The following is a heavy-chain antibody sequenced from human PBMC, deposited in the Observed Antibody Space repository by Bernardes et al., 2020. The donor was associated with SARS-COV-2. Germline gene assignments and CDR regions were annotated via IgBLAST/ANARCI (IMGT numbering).Heavy chain of an antibody. J-gene: IGHJ4*02. CDR2: SYYTGTT. Sequence: SETLSLTCTVSGDSISSNYWSWIRQPPGKGLEWIGNSYYTGTTNYNPSLRSRVTISVDTSNNQFSLRLISVTAADTAVYHCARHAWSGSQKIDFWGQGILVTVSS. CDR1: GDSISSNY. V-gene: IGHV4-59*01. CDR3: ARHAWSGSQKIDF.